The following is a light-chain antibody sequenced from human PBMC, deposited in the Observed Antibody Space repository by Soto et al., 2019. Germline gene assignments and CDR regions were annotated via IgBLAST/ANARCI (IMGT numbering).Light chain of an antibody. CDR2: GAS. CDR3: QQYHNWPPQYT. V-gene: IGKV3-15*01. Sequence: EIVMTQSPASLSESPGDGATLSCRASQSVARNVAWNQQKPGQGPRLLIHGASTRAVGVPARFSGSGSGTDFSLTIHSLQAEDFAVYYCQQYHNWPPQYTFGQGTKLQIK. J-gene: IGKJ2*01. CDR1: QSVARN.